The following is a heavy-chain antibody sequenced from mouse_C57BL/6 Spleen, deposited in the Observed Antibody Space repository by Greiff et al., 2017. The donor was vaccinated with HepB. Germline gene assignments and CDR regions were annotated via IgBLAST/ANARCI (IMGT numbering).Heavy chain of an antibody. Sequence: VQLQQSGPELVKPGASVKISCKASGYTFTDYYMNWVKQSHGKSLEWIGDINPNNGGTSYNQKFKGKATLTVDKSSSTAYMELRSLTSEDSAVYYCARSPIYYDYQAWFAYWGQGTLVTVSA. D-gene: IGHD2-4*01. CDR2: INPNNGGT. J-gene: IGHJ3*01. V-gene: IGHV1-26*01. CDR1: GYTFTDYY. CDR3: ARSPIYYDYQAWFAY.